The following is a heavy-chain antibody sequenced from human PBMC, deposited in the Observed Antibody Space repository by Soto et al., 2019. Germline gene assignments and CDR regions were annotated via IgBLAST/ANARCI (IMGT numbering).Heavy chain of an antibody. D-gene: IGHD3-22*01. V-gene: IGHV1-18*01. CDR3: ARDLVPYYYDSSGYYQPLDY. CDR1: GYTFTSYG. J-gene: IGHJ4*02. CDR2: ISAYNGNT. Sequence: QVQLVQSGAEVKKPGASVKVSCKASGYTFTSYGISWVRQPPGQGLEWMGWISAYNGNTNYAQKLQGRVTMTTDTSTSTAYMELRSLRSDDTAVYYCARDLVPYYYDSSGYYQPLDYWGQGTLVTVSS.